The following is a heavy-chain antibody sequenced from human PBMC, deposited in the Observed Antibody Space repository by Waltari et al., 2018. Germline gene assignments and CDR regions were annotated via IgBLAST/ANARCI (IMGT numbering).Heavy chain of an antibody. CDR1: GFPIKSGYY. CDR3: VRPMYDSSDQGLAFDL. D-gene: IGHD3-22*01. V-gene: IGHV4-38-2*01. Sequence: QVQLQESGPGLARPSETLSLSCAVSGFPIKSGYYWAWVRQPPGKRLDWIASVFRNTDKYYIPSLQARVTISMDTSKNQISLQLTSVTAADTALYYCVRPMYDSSDQGLAFDLWGQGTMVTVSS. J-gene: IGHJ3*01. CDR2: VFRNTDK.